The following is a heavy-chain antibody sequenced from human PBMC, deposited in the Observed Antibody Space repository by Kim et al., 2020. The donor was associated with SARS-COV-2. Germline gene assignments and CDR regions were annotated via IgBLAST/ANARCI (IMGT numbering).Heavy chain of an antibody. CDR3: AGLVRGITETPDY. J-gene: IGHJ4*02. CDR1: GFSVNNNY. CDR2: TYSGGST. V-gene: IGHV3-53*01. Sequence: GGSLRLSCAASGFSVNNNYISWVRQAPGKGLEWVSVTYSGGSTYYADSVKGRFTISRDISKNTLYLQMNSLRAEDTAVYYCAGLVRGITETPDYWGQGTL. D-gene: IGHD3-10*01.